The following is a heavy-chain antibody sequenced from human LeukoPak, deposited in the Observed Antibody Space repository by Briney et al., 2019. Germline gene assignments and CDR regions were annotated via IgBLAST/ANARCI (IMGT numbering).Heavy chain of an antibody. Sequence: SETLSLTCTVSGVSISSSSYYWGWIRQPPGKGLEWIGSIYYSGSTYYNPSLKSRVTISVDTSKNQFSLKLSSVTAADTAVYYCARRLSLRGYSNGQYYFDYWGQGTLVTVSS. J-gene: IGHJ4*02. CDR3: ARRLSLRGYSNGQYYFDY. CDR2: IYYSGST. D-gene: IGHD5-18*01. V-gene: IGHV4-39*01. CDR1: GVSISSSSYY.